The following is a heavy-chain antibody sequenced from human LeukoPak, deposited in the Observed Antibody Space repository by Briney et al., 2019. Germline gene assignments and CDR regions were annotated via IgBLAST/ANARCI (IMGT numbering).Heavy chain of an antibody. Sequence: GGSLRLSCAASGFTFSDYYMSWIRQAPGKGLEWVANIKHDESEKNYLDSVKGRFTISRDNAQNSLYLQMNGLRVEDTAVYYCTRRLDDWGQGTLVTVSS. CDR2: IKHDESEK. CDR3: TRRLDD. CDR1: GFTFSDYY. V-gene: IGHV3-7*01. J-gene: IGHJ4*02. D-gene: IGHD3-16*01.